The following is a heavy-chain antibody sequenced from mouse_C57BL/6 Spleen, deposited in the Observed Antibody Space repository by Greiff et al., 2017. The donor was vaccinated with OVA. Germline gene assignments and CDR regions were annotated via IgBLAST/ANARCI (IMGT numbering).Heavy chain of an antibody. CDR2: INPSTGGT. J-gene: IGHJ4*01. V-gene: IGHV1-42*01. D-gene: IGHD1-1*01. CDR3: ARVKLPLYYAMDY. CDR1: GYSFTGYY. Sequence: VQLKQSGPELVKPGASVKISCKASGYSFTGYYMNWVKQSPEKSLEWIGEINPSTGGTTYNQKFKAKATLTVDKSSSTAYMQLKSLTSEDSAVYYCARVKLPLYYAMDYWGQGTSVTVSS.